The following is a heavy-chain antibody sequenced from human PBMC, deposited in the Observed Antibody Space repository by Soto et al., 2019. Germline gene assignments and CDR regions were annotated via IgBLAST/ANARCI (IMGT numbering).Heavy chain of an antibody. Sequence: PSETLSLTCTVSGGSISSGGYYWSWIRQHPGKGLEWIGYIYYSGSTYYNPSLKSRVTISVDTSKNQFSLRLSSVTAADTAVYYCARGELRGYSYGWEYYYYGMDVWGQGTTVTVSS. D-gene: IGHD5-18*01. J-gene: IGHJ6*02. CDR3: ARGELRGYSYGWEYYYYGMDV. CDR1: GGSISSGGYY. V-gene: IGHV4-31*03. CDR2: IYYSGST.